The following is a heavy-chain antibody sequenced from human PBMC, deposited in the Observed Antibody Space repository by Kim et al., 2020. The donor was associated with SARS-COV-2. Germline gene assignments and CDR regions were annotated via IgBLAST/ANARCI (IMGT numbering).Heavy chain of an antibody. D-gene: IGHD6-6*01. V-gene: IGHV3-23*01. CDR3: AKPRPHWYFEL. Sequence: YAASVKGRFTISRDNSNNILYLQMSSLRAEDTAIYYCAKPRPHWYFELWGRGTLVTVSS. J-gene: IGHJ2*01.